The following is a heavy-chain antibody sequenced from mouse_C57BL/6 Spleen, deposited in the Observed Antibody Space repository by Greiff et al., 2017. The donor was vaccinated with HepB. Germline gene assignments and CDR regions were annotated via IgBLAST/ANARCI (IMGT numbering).Heavy chain of an antibody. J-gene: IGHJ3*01. V-gene: IGHV1-69*01. CDR1: GYTFTSYW. D-gene: IGHD1-1*01. CDR2: IDPSDSYT. Sequence: QVQLQQPGAELVMPGASVKLSCKASGYTFTSYWMHWVKQRPGQGLEWIGEIDPSDSYTNYNQKFMGKSTLTVDKSSSTAYMQLSSLTSEDSAVYYCASGGIHYYGSSPFAYWGQGTLVTVSA. CDR3: ASGGIHYYGSSPFAY.